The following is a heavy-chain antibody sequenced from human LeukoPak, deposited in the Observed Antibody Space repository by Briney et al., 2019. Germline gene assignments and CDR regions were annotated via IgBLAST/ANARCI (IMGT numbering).Heavy chain of an antibody. V-gene: IGHV6-1*01. CDR1: GDSVSSNSVS. CDR3: ARVGGYLFDY. D-gene: IGHD5-12*01. J-gene: IGHJ4*02. CDR2: TYYRSKWYY. Sequence: SQTLSLTCAISGDSVSSNSVSWNWIRRSPSRGLEWLGRTYYRSKWYYHYAISMKSRITITPDTSKNQFSLQLNSVTPEDTGVYYCARVGGYLFDYWAQGTLVTVSS.